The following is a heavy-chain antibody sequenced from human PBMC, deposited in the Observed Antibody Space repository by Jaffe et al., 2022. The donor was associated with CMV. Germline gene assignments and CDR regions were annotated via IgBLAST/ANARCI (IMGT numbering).Heavy chain of an antibody. V-gene: IGHV2-70*01. CDR3: ARSIAAAGTLYYYYGMDV. D-gene: IGHD6-13*01. CDR1: GFSLSTSGMC. Sequence: QVTLRESGPALVKPTQTLTLTCTFSGFSLSTSGMCVSWIRQPPGKALEWLALIDWDDDKYYSTSLKTRLTISKDTSKNQVVLTMTNMDPVDTATYYCARSIAAAGTLYYYYGMDVWGQGTTVTVSS. CDR2: IDWDDDK. J-gene: IGHJ6*02.